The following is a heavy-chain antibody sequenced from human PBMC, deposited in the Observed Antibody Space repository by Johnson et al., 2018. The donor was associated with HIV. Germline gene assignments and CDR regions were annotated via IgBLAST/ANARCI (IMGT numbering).Heavy chain of an antibody. D-gene: IGHD3-3*01. J-gene: IGHJ3*02. CDR3: ARVVSDYNFWSGGRAFDI. CDR2: INWNGGST. CDR1: GFKFDDYA. Sequence: VQLVESGGGLVQPGRSLRLSCAASGFKFDDYAMHWVRQVPGKGLEWVSGINWNGGSTGYADSVKGRFTISRDNAKNSLYLQMNSLRAEDTALYYCARVVSDYNFWSGGRAFDIWGQGQWSPSLQ. V-gene: IGHV3-20*04.